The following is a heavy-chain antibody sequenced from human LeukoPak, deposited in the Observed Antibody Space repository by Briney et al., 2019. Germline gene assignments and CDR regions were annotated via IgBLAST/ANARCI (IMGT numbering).Heavy chain of an antibody. D-gene: IGHD2-8*02. CDR1: GYTFSDYY. CDR2: INPYSGGT. Sequence: VASVKVSCRTSGYTFSDYYLRWVRQAPGQGLEWMAWINPYSGGTNFAPKFQGRVTMTRDSSISTTYMELTSLKSDDTAVYYCARGIRVTTPGSVSRFFRHWGQGTLVTVSS. V-gene: IGHV1-2*02. CDR3: ARGIRVTTPGSVSRFFRH. J-gene: IGHJ1*01.